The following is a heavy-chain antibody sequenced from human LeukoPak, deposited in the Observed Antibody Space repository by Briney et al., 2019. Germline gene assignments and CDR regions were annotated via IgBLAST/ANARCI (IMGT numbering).Heavy chain of an antibody. CDR2: ISAYNGNT. J-gene: IGHJ4*02. V-gene: IGHV1-18*01. Sequence: ASVKVTCKASGYTFTSYGISWVRQAPGQGLEWMGWISAYNGNTNYAQKLQGRVTMTTDTSTSTAYMELRSLRSDDTAVYYCARDHEWLGPYPFDYWGQGTLVTVSS. CDR1: GYTFTSYG. CDR3: ARDHEWLGPYPFDY. D-gene: IGHD6-19*01.